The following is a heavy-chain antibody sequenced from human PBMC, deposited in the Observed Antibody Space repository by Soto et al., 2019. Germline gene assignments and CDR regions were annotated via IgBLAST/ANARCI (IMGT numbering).Heavy chain of an antibody. J-gene: IGHJ4*02. CDR2: IYYGGTS. CDR3: FLWRGYNWNDYYFDY. CDR1: GGSISINTYY. V-gene: IGHV4-39*01. Sequence: SETLSLTCTVSGGSISINTYYWGWIRQPPGKGREWIGSIYYGGTSYYNSSLKSRVTLSVDSSKKQLSLKLTSVTAAETVLYYCFLWRGYNWNDYYFDYWGPGTLVTVFS. D-gene: IGHD1-20*01.